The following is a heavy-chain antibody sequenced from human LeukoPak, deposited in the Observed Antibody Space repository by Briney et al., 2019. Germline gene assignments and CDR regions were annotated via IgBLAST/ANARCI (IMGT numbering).Heavy chain of an antibody. Sequence: SETLSLTCTVSGGSISSSSYYWGWIRQPPGKGLEWIGSIYYSGSTYYNPSLKSRVTISVDTSKNQFSLKLSSVTAADTAVYYCARLKRYYDFWSGYYEDYYYYMDVWGKGTTVTVSS. CDR2: IYYSGST. CDR1: GGSISSSSYY. V-gene: IGHV4-39*01. CDR3: ARLKRYYDFWSGYYEDYYYYMDV. D-gene: IGHD3-3*01. J-gene: IGHJ6*03.